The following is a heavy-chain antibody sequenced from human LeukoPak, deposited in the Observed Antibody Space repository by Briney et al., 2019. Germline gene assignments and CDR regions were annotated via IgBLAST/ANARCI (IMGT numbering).Heavy chain of an antibody. Sequence: GGSLRLSCAASGFTFSSYSMNWVRQAPGKGLEWVSSISSSSSYIYYADSVRGRFTISRDKAKKSLYLQMNSLRAEDTAVYYCAKETRPGLAAALDSWGQGTLVTVSS. J-gene: IGHJ5*01. CDR2: ISSSSSYI. D-gene: IGHD6-13*01. V-gene: IGHV3-21*04. CDR1: GFTFSSYS. CDR3: AKETRPGLAAALDS.